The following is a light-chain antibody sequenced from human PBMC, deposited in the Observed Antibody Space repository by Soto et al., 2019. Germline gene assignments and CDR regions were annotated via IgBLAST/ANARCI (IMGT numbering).Light chain of an antibody. V-gene: IGKV1-5*03. CDR2: KAS. CDR3: QEYNTYSRA. J-gene: IGKJ1*01. CDR1: QSVSRW. Sequence: IQMTQSPSTLSASVGDRVTITCRASQSVSRWVAWYQQKPGKAPNLLMYKASILENGVPSRFSGSGSETEFTLAISSLQPDDFATYYCQEYNTYSRAFGQGTKVEIK.